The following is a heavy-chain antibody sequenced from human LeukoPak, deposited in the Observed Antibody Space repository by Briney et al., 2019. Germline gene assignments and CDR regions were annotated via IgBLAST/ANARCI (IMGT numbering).Heavy chain of an antibody. CDR2: INTNTGNP. CDR1: GYTFTSYA. J-gene: IGHJ3*02. V-gene: IGHV7-4-1*02. D-gene: IGHD2-8*02. CDR3: ASKIAWWALDI. Sequence: GASVKVSCKASGYTFTSYAMNWVRQAPGQGLEWMGWINTNTGNPTYAQGSTGRFVFSLDTSVSTAYLQISSLKAEDTAVYYCASKIAWWALDIWGQGTMVTVSS.